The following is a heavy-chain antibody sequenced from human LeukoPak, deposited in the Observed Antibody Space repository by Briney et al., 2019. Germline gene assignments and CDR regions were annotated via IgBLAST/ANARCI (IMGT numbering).Heavy chain of an antibody. J-gene: IGHJ3*02. CDR3: ARYGRAAGTPHPDAFDI. Sequence: SVKISCKASEYTFTRYAMSWVRQTPGQGLEWMGWINPNSGGTNYAQKFQGWVTMTRDTSISTAYMELSRLRSDGTAVYYCARYGRAAGTPHPDAFDIWGQGTMVTVSS. CDR2: INPNSGGT. V-gene: IGHV1-2*04. CDR1: EYTFTRYA. D-gene: IGHD6-13*01.